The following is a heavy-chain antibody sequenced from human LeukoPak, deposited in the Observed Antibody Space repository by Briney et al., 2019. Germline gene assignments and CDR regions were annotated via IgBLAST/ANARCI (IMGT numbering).Heavy chain of an antibody. D-gene: IGHD5-18*01. CDR2: IFSSGST. V-gene: IGHV4-4*07. CDR1: GASINYYY. Sequence: SETLSLTCTVTGASINYYYWSWIRQPAGKGLDWIGRIFSSGSTDYNPSLKSRVTMSVDTSKNQFSLKVSSVTAADTALYYCARGVGYSYAFVYWGQGTLVTVSS. CDR3: ARGVGYSYAFVY. J-gene: IGHJ4*02.